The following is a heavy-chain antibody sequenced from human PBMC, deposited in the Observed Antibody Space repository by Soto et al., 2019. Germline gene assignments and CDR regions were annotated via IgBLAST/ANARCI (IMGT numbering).Heavy chain of an antibody. Sequence: QITLKESGPTLVKPTQTLTLTCTFSGFSLTTSGVGVGWIRQPPGKALEWLALIYWDDDKRYSPSLKSRFTITNDTSKHQLVLTMTNMDPVDTATYYCVLTHRDYYGSSGYYAYWGQGTLVTVSS. CDR3: VLTHRDYYGSSGYYAY. J-gene: IGHJ4*02. CDR2: IYWDDDK. CDR1: GFSLTTSGVG. V-gene: IGHV2-5*02. D-gene: IGHD3-22*01.